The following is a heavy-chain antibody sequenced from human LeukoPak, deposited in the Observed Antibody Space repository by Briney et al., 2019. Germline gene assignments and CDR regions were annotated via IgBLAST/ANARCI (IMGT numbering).Heavy chain of an antibody. Sequence: GGSLRLSCAASGFTFSIYVMSWVRQAPGKGLEWVSAISGSGGSTYYADSVKGRFTISRDNSKNTLYLQMNSLRAEDTAVYYCARDVTIVVVIPWGVFDYWGQGTLVTVSS. CDR1: GFTFSIYV. CDR2: ISGSGGST. V-gene: IGHV3-23*01. J-gene: IGHJ4*02. CDR3: ARDVTIVVVIPWGVFDY. D-gene: IGHD3-22*01.